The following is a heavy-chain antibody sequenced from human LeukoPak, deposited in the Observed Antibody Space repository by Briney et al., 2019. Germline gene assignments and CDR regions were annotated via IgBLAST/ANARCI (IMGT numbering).Heavy chain of an antibody. Sequence: GGSLRLSCAASGFTFSSYAMHWVRQAPGKGLEYVSAISSNGGSTYYANSVKGRFTISRDNSKNTLYLQMGSLRAEDMAVYYCARSGYYDSSGYPDYWGQGTLVTVSS. J-gene: IGHJ4*02. CDR3: ARSGYYDSSGYPDY. CDR1: GFTFSSYA. V-gene: IGHV3-64*01. D-gene: IGHD3-22*01. CDR2: ISSNGGST.